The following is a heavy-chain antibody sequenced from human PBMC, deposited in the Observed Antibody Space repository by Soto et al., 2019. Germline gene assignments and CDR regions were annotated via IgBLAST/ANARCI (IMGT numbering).Heavy chain of an antibody. J-gene: IGHJ5*02. CDR2: IYYSGNT. CDR3: ARQARGYDATPYFHLYNWFDP. D-gene: IGHD2-15*01. V-gene: IGHV4-31*03. CDR1: SGSINDGGFY. Sequence: SETLSLTCTVSSGSINDGGFYWSWIRQHPGKGLEWIGNIYYSGNTDYNPSLKSRVIISVDTSKNQFALKLLSVTAADTAVYFCARQARGYDATPYFHLYNWFDPWGQGTLVTVSS.